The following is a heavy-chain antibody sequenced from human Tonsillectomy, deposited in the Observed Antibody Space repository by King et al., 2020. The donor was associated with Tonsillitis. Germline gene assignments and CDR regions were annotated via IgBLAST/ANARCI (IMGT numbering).Heavy chain of an antibody. D-gene: IGHD3-10*01. J-gene: IGHJ4*02. V-gene: IGHV3-15*01. Sequence: VQLVESGGGFVKPGGSLRLSCAASGFTFSNAWMSWVRQAPGKGLEWVGRIKSKTDGGTTDYAAPVKGRFTISRDDSKNTLYLQMNSLKTEDTAVYYCTTVDITMVRGVIAYYFDYWGQGTLVTVSS. CDR1: GFTFSNAW. CDR2: IKSKTDGGTT. CDR3: TTVDITMVRGVIAYYFDY.